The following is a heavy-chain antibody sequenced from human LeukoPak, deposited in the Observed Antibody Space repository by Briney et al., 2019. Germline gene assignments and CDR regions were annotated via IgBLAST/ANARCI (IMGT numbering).Heavy chain of an antibody. D-gene: IGHD6-19*01. J-gene: IGHJ4*02. CDR1: GFTFNYYA. CDR2: ILGGGDTT. CDR3: AREKGYSSLGDY. Sequence: GGSLRLSCAASGFTFNYYAMNWVRQAPGKGLEWVSAILGGGDTTSYADSVKGRFTISRDNSKNTLYLQMNSLRAEDTAVYYCAREKGYSSLGDYWGQGTLVTVSS. V-gene: IGHV3-23*01.